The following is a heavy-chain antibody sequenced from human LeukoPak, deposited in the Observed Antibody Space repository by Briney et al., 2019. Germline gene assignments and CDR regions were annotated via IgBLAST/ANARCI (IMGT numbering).Heavy chain of an antibody. J-gene: IGHJ4*02. CDR2: MNPNSGNT. D-gene: IGHD1-26*01. CDR1: GYTFTSYD. CDR3: VREAAATLFDY. V-gene: IGHV1-8*01. Sequence: ASVTVSCKASGYTFTSYDINWVRQATGQGLEWMGWMNPNSGNTGYAQKFQGRVTMTRNTSISTAYMELSSLRSKDTAVYYCVREAAATLFDYWGQGTLVTVSS.